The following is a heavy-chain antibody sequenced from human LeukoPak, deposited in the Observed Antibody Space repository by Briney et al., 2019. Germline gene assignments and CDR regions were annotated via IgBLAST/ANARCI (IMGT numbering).Heavy chain of an antibody. CDR2: ISSSSSYI. CDR1: GFTFISYS. Sequence: PGGSLRLSCAASGFTFISYSMNWVRPAPGKGLEWVSSISSSSSYIYYADSVKGRFTISRDNAKNSLYLQMNSLRAEDTAVYYCARSQWLGDWFDPWGQGTLVTVSS. J-gene: IGHJ5*02. CDR3: ARSQWLGDWFDP. V-gene: IGHV3-21*01. D-gene: IGHD6-19*01.